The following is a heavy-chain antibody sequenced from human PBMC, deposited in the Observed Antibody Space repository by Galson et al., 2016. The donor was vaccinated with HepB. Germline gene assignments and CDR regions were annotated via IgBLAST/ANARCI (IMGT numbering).Heavy chain of an antibody. Sequence: SVKVSCKASGGTFSNYAITWVRQAPGQGLEWMGGIVPTFGKTDYAQKFQGRLTIAADESTSTAYMQLSSLRSEDTAVYYCARLDALGLEGGGWFDPWGQGTRVTVSS. CDR3: ARLDALGLEGGGWFDP. CDR2: IVPTFGKT. J-gene: IGHJ5*02. CDR1: GGTFSNYA. D-gene: IGHD3-3*01. V-gene: IGHV1-69*13.